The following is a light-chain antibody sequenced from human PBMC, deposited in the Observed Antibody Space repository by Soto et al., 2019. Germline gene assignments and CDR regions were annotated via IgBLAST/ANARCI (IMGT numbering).Light chain of an antibody. CDR2: SNN. CDR1: SSNIGSNY. CDR3: AAWDDSLSGVV. Sequence: QSVLTQPPSASGTPGQRVTISCSGSSSNIGSNYVYWYQQLPGTAPKLLIYSNNQRPSGVPDRFSGSKSGTSASLAISGLRSEDEADYYSAAWDDSLSGVVFGGGTKLTVL. V-gene: IGLV1-47*02. J-gene: IGLJ2*01.